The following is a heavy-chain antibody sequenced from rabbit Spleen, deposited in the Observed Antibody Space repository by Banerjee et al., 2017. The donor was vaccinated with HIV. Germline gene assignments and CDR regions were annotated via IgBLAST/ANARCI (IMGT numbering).Heavy chain of an antibody. CDR3: VRARPYPFVL. V-gene: IGHV1S47*01. D-gene: IGHD1-1*01. J-gene: IGHJ4*01. CDR1: GFDFSRTG. Sequence: QEQLKETGGGLVQPGGSLKLSCKVSGFDFSRTGVSWVRQAPGKGLEWIAYVYPDYDNTEYASWVNGRFTISLDNAQNTLYLQLNSLTAADTATYFCVRARPYPFVLWGPGTLVTVS. CDR2: VYPDYDNT.